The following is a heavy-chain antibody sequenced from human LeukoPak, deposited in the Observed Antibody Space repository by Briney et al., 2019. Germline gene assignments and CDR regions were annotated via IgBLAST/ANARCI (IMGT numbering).Heavy chain of an antibody. Sequence: GGSLRLSCAASGFTFSSYAMHWVRQAPGKGLEWVAVISYDGSNKYYADSVKGRFTISRDNSKNTLYLQMNSLRAEDTAVYYCARVPLGSYGTSFDYWGQGTLVTVSS. V-gene: IGHV3-30-3*01. CDR3: ARVPLGSYGTSFDY. J-gene: IGHJ4*02. CDR1: GFTFSSYA. D-gene: IGHD5-18*01. CDR2: ISYDGSNK.